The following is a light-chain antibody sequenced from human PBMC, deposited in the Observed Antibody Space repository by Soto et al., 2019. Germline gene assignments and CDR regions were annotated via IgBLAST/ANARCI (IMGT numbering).Light chain of an antibody. CDR3: QHYGNSRT. J-gene: IGKJ1*01. CDR1: QSVSSDY. Sequence: EIVLTQSPGTLSLSPGERATLSCRASQSVSSDYLVWYQQKPGQAPRLLIYGASSRASGIPDRFSGSGSVTDFTLTISRLEPEDFAVYYCQHYGNSRTFGQGTKVEIK. CDR2: GAS. V-gene: IGKV3-20*01.